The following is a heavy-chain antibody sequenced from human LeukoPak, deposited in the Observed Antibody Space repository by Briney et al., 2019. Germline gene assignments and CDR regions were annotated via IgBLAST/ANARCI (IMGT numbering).Heavy chain of an antibody. J-gene: IGHJ4*02. Sequence: GGSLRLSCAASGFTFSSYDMSWVRQAPGMGLEWVSGISAAGDMTYYADSVKGRFTISRDNFKNTLYLQMNSLRAEDTAVYYCAIVGSYSSSWGLDYWGQGTLVTVFS. CDR2: ISAAGDMT. V-gene: IGHV3-23*01. D-gene: IGHD6-13*01. CDR1: GFTFSSYD. CDR3: AIVGSYSSSWGLDY.